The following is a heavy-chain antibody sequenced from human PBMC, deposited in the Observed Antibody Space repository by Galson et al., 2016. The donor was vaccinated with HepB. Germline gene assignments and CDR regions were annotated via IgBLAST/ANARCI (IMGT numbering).Heavy chain of an antibody. CDR3: VNRGSSGWYDY. D-gene: IGHD6-19*01. CDR2: ITSNGGNT. J-gene: IGHJ4*02. Sequence: SLRLSCAASGFTFSSNAMHWVRQAPGKGLECVSAITSNGGNTYYADSVKGRFTISRDNSKNTLYLQMTSLRAEYTAVYYCVNRGSSGWYDYWGQGTLVTVSS. CDR1: GFTFSSNA. V-gene: IGHV3-64D*06.